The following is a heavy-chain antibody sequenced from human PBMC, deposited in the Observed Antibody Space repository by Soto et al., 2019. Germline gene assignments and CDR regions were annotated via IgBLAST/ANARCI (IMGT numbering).Heavy chain of an antibody. D-gene: IGHD1-1*01. CDR3: AIDWGTGSPGILAY. CDR1: GYTFTSYA. V-gene: IGHV1-18*01. CDR2: ISAHNGNT. J-gene: IGHJ4*02. Sequence: ASVKVSYKTSGYTFTSYAISWVRQAPGQGLERMRWISAHNGNTNYTQKKQGRVTMTTDTSTRTAYMELRSMRSDDKAEYYCAIDWGTGSPGILAYLGQGSLVTVSS.